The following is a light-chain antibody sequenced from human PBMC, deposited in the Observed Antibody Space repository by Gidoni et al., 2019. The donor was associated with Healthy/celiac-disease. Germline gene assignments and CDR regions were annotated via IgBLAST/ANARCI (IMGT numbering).Light chain of an antibody. J-gene: IGKJ3*01. CDR2: WAS. Sequence: DIVMTQSPDSLAVSLGERATINCKSSQSVLYNSNNKNYLAWYQQRPGQPPKLLIYWASTRESGVPDRFSGSGSGTDFTLTISSLQAEDVAVYYCQQYYSTPFTFGPGTKSGYQT. V-gene: IGKV4-1*01. CDR1: QSVLYNSNNKNY. CDR3: QQYYSTPFT.